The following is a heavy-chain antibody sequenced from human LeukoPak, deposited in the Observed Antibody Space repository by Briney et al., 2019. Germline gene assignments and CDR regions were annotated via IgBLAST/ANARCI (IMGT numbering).Heavy chain of an antibody. CDR3: ARHKLGRGSSSYFDY. J-gene: IGHJ4*02. Sequence: PSETLSLTCTVSGDSISSYYWSWIRQPPGKGLEWIGYIYTSGSTNYNPSLKSRVTISVDTSKNQFSLKLSSVTAADTAVYYCARHKLGRGSSSYFDYWGQGTLVTVSS. V-gene: IGHV4-4*09. CDR2: IYTSGST. CDR1: GDSISSYY. D-gene: IGHD6-6*01.